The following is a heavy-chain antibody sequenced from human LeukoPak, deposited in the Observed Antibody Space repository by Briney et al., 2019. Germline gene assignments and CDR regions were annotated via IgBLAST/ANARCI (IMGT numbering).Heavy chain of an antibody. CDR2: IKQDGSEK. J-gene: IGHJ4*02. CDR3: ARALTMIVVAFDY. V-gene: IGHV3-7*01. D-gene: IGHD3-22*01. CDR1: GFTFSSYW. Sequence: PGGSLRLSCAASGFTFSSYWMSWVRQAPGKGLEWVANIKQDGSEKYYVDSVKGRFTISRDNAKNSLYLQMNSLRAEDTAVYYCARALTMIVVAFDYWSQGTLVTVSS.